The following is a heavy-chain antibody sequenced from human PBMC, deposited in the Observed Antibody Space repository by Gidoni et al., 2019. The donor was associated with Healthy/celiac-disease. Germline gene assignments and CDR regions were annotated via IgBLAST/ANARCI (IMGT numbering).Heavy chain of an antibody. CDR1: GGSFSGYY. D-gene: IGHD2-2*01. Sequence: QVQLQQWGAGLLKPSETLSLTCAVYGGSFSGYYWSWIRQPPGKGLEWIGEINHSGSTNYDLDLKSRVTRSGDTSKNQFSLKLSSVTAADKAVYYWARGRIGYCSSNSCYGRGDYYYYGMDVWGQGTTVTVSS. J-gene: IGHJ6*02. CDR3: ARGRIGYCSSNSCYGRGDYYYYGMDV. V-gene: IGHV4-34*01. CDR2: INHSGST.